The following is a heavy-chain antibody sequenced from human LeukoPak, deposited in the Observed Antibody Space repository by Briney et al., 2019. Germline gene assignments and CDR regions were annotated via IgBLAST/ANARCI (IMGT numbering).Heavy chain of an antibody. CDR2: IRSKAYGGTT. CDR3: TRGVLGVVITKIYYYYGMDV. CDR1: GFTFSSYG. J-gene: IGHJ6*02. D-gene: IGHD3-3*01. Sequence: PGGSLRLSCAASGFTFSSYGMHWFRQAPGKGLEWVGFIRSKAYGGTTEYAASVKGRFTISRDDSKSIAYLQMNSLKTEDTAVYYCTRGVLGVVITKIYYYYGMDVWGQGTTVTVSS. V-gene: IGHV3-49*03.